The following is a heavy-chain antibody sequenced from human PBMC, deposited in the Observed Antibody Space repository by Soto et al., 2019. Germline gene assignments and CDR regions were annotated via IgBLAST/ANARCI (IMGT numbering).Heavy chain of an antibody. CDR1: GYSFTSYW. CDR3: ARHRGTGTTEGYYMAV. J-gene: IGHJ6*03. D-gene: IGHD1-7*01. Sequence: GESLKICCKGSGYSFTSYWICWVRQMPGKGLEWMAIIYPGDSDTRYTPSFQGQVTISAANSISTAYLQWSSLKASDTAMYYCARHRGTGTTEGYYMAVWGKGTTVTVSS. CDR2: IYPGDSDT. V-gene: IGHV5-51*01.